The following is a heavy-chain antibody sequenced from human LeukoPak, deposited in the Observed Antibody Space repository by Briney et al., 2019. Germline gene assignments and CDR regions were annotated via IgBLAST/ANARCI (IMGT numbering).Heavy chain of an antibody. CDR1: GGSISSGGYY. D-gene: IGHD4/OR15-4a*01. J-gene: IGHJ4*02. CDR2: IYHSGST. CDR3: ARDDGAYYFDY. V-gene: IGHV4-30-2*01. Sequence: SETLSLTCTVSGGSISSGGYYWSWIRQPPGKGLEWIGYIYHSGSTYYNPSLKSRVTISVDRSKNQFSLKLSSVTAADTAVYYCARDDGAYYFDYWGQGTLVTVSS.